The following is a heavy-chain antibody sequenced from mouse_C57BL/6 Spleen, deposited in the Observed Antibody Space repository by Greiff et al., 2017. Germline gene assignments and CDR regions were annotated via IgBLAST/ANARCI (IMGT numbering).Heavy chain of an antibody. D-gene: IGHD1-1*01. CDR1: GFNIKDYY. Sequence: VQLKESGAELVKPGASVKLSCTASGFNIKDYYMHWVKQRTEQGLEWIGRIDPEDGETTYAPKFQGKATITADTSSNTAYLQLSSLTSEYTAVYYCTIPYEDAMDYWGQGTSVTVSS. CDR3: TIPYEDAMDY. CDR2: IDPEDGET. V-gene: IGHV14-2*01. J-gene: IGHJ4*01.